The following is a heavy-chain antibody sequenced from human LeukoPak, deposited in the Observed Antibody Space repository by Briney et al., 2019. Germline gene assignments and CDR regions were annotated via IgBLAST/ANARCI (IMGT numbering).Heavy chain of an antibody. D-gene: IGHD1-14*01. CDR2: ISYDGSNK. CDR3: AKVGPINRYCYYYGMDV. J-gene: IGHJ6*02. V-gene: IGHV3-30*18. Sequence: GGSLRLSCAASGFTFSSYGMHWVRQAPGKGLEWVAVISYDGSNKYYADSVKGRFTISRDNSKNTLYLQMNSLRAEDTAVYYCAKVGPINRYCYYYGMDVWGQGTTVTVSS. CDR1: GFTFSSYG.